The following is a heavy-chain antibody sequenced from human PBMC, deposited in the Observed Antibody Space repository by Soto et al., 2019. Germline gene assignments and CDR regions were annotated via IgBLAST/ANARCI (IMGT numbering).Heavy chain of an antibody. Sequence: SETLSLTCTVSGGSIRSYGWTWARQPPGEGLEWLGCICNSGTTYYNPSLKSRVTISVDTHKNQFSLQLSSVTAADTAVYYCARAFYGSIYYFDYWGQGTLVTVSS. D-gene: IGHD3-10*01. CDR1: GGSIRSYG. V-gene: IGHV4-4*08. CDR2: ICNSGTT. CDR3: ARAFYGSIYYFDY. J-gene: IGHJ4*02.